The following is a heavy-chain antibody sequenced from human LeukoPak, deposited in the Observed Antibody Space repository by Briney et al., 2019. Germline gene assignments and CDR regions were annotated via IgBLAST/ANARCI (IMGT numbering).Heavy chain of an antibody. CDR3: AKALYDSSARGASIDY. Sequence: GGSLRLSCAASGFTFSSYNMNWVRQAPGKGLEWVSSISSSSSYLYYADSVKGRFTISRDNAKNSLYLQMNSLRAEDTALYYCAKALYDSSARGASIDYWGQGTLVTVSS. V-gene: IGHV3-21*04. J-gene: IGHJ4*02. CDR1: GFTFSSYN. CDR2: ISSSSSYL. D-gene: IGHD3-22*01.